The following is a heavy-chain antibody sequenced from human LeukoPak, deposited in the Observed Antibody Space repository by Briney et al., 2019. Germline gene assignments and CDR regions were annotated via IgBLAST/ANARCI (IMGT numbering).Heavy chain of an antibody. CDR3: ARVQGSGYSPGYYMDV. CDR2: IYYSGST. D-gene: IGHD5-12*01. Sequence: PSETLSLTCTVSGGSISSSSYYWGWIRQPPGKGLEWIGSIYYSGSTYYNPSLKSRVTISVDTSKNQFSLKLSSVTAADTAVYYCARVQGSGYSPGYYMDVWGKGTTVTISS. J-gene: IGHJ6*03. CDR1: GGSISSSSYY. V-gene: IGHV4-39*01.